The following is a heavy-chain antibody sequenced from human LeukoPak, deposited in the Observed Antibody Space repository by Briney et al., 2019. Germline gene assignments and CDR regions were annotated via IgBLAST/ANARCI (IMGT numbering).Heavy chain of an antibody. J-gene: IGHJ4*02. CDR3: ARHAPPYYDFWSGYFDY. Sequence: GGSLRLSCVASGFTFSSYAMSWFRQAPGKGLEWVSSFSGGDGSPYHADSVKGRFTISRDNSKSTLYLQMTSLRAEDTPVYYCARHAPPYYDFWSGYFDYWGQGTLVTVSS. CDR2: FSGGDGSP. D-gene: IGHD3-3*01. CDR1: GFTFSSYA. V-gene: IGHV3-23*01.